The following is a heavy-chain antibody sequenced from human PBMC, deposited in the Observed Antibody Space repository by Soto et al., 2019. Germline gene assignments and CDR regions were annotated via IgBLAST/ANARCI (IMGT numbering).Heavy chain of an antibody. CDR3: ARWGSGSYYYYYGMDV. D-gene: IGHD3-10*01. V-gene: IGHV5-10-1*01. CDR2: IDPSDSYT. Sequence: GESLKISCKGSGYSFTSYWISWVRQMPGKGLEWMGRIDPSDSYTNYSPSFQGHVTISADKSISTAYLQWSSLKASDTAMYYCARWGSGSYYYYYGMDVWGQGTTVTGSS. CDR1: GYSFTSYW. J-gene: IGHJ6*02.